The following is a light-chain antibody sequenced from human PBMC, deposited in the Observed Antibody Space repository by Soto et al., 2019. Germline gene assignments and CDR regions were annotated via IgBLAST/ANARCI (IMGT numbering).Light chain of an antibody. J-gene: IGKJ1*01. CDR1: QGVSNW. CDR3: LQDYNYPWT. CDR2: AAS. V-gene: IGKV1-12*01. Sequence: DIQMTQSPSSVSASVGDRVTITCRASQGVSNWLAWYQQKPGKAPKLLIYAASTLRSGVPSRFSGSGYGTDFTLTISSLQPEDFATYYCLQDYNYPWTFGQGTKVEIK.